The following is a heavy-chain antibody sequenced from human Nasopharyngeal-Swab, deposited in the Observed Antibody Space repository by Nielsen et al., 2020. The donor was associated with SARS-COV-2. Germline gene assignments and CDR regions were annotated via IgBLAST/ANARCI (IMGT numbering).Heavy chain of an antibody. V-gene: IGHV4-39*01. D-gene: IGHD6-19*01. CDR3: ARRIAVAGTGALDY. J-gene: IGHJ4*02. CDR1: GGSISSSSYY. Sequence: SETLSLTSTVSGGSISSSSYYWGWIRQPPGKGLEWIGSVYYSGSTYYNPSLKSRVTISVDTSKNQFSLKLSSVTAADTAVYYCARRIAVAGTGALDYWGQGTLVTVSS. CDR2: VYYSGST.